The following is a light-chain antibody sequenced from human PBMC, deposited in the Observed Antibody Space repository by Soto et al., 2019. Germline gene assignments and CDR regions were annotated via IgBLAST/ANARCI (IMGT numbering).Light chain of an antibody. CDR2: DVN. CDR3: CSYAGEGVV. V-gene: IGLV2-23*02. J-gene: IGLJ2*01. Sequence: QSVLTQPASVSGSPGQSIIVSCTGTNSDVGRYDHVSWLQHSPGKAPKVVIYDVNNRPSGVSNRFSGSKSDNTAALTISGLQAEGGGDYYCCSYAGEGVVFGGGTKVTVL. CDR1: NSDVGRYDH.